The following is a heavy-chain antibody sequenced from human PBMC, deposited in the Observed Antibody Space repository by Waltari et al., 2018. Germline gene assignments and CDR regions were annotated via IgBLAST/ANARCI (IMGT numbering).Heavy chain of an antibody. Sequence: QLQLQESGPGLVKPSETLSLTCTVSGGSISSSSYYWGWIRQPPGKGLEWIGSIYYSGSTYYNPSLKSRVTISVDTSKNQFSLKLSSVTAADSAVYYCARRITMVRGVDDAFDIWGQGTMVTVSS. V-gene: IGHV4-39*01. D-gene: IGHD3-10*01. CDR2: IYYSGST. CDR1: GGSISSSSYY. J-gene: IGHJ3*02. CDR3: ARRITMVRGVDDAFDI.